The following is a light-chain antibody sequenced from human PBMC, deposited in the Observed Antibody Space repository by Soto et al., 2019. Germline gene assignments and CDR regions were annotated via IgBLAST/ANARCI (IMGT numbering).Light chain of an antibody. CDR2: GAS. CDR1: QSVSSSY. Sequence: EIVLTQSPGTLSLSPGERATLSCRASQSVSSSYLAWYQQKPGQAPRLLIYGASSRATGIPDRFSGSWSGTDFTLTISRLEPEDFAVYYCQQYGSSRLAFGQGTKVEIK. CDR3: QQYGSSRLA. J-gene: IGKJ1*01. V-gene: IGKV3-20*01.